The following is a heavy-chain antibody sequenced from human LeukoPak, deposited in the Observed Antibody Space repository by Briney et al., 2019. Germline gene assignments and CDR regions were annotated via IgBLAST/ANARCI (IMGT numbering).Heavy chain of an antibody. V-gene: IGHV1-2*02. D-gene: IGHD1-1*01. J-gene: IGHJ6*03. Sequence: ASVKVSCKTSGYTFTGYYIHWGRQSPAPGHERMGWINPNIGGTDYSQKFQGRVTMTRDTSINTPYMELSRLRSDDTAVYYCARSRDTNSCPPYYYYYMDVWGKGTTVTVSS. CDR2: INPNIGGT. CDR1: GYTFTGYY. CDR3: ARSRDTNSCPPYYYYYMDV.